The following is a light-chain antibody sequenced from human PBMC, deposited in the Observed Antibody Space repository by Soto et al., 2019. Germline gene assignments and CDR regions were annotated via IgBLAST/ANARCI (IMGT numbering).Light chain of an antibody. CDR3: QQSYSTPQT. CDR2: TTS. CDR1: QGIRND. Sequence: IQMTQSPSSLSASVVDRVTITFRASQGIRNDLGWYQQKPGKAPKLLIHTTSSLQSGVPSRFSASGTGTDFTLTISSLQPEDFATYYCQQSYSTPQTFGGGTKV. J-gene: IGKJ4*01. V-gene: IGKV1-39*01.